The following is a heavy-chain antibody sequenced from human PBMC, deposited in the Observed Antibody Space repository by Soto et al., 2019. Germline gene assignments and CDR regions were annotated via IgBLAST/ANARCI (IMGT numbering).Heavy chain of an antibody. CDR3: ARVWGGAFDI. V-gene: IGHV4-59*01. Sequence: QVQLQESGPGLVKPSETLSLTCTVSGGSISSYYWSWIRQPPGKGLEWIGYIYYSGSTNYNPSLKSRVTISVDTSKNQCSLKLSSVTAEDTAVYYCARVWGGAFDIWGQGTMVTVSS. J-gene: IGHJ3*02. D-gene: IGHD3-10*01. CDR1: GGSISSYY. CDR2: IYYSGST.